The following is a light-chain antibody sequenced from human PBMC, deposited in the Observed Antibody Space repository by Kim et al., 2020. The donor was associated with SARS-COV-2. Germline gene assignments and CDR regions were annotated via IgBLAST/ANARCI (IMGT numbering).Light chain of an antibody. J-gene: IGKJ4*01. CDR1: QSVSSY. CDR2: DAS. Sequence: EIVLTQSPATLSLSPGERATLSCRASQSVSSYLAWYQQKPGQAPRLLIYDASNRATGIPARFSGSGSGTDFTLTISSLEPEDFAVYYCQKRSKEGLTFGGGTKVDIK. V-gene: IGKV3-11*01. CDR3: QKRSKEGLT.